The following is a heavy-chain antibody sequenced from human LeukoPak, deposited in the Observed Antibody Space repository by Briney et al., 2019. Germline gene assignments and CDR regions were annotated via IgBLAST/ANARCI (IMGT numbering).Heavy chain of an antibody. D-gene: IGHD6-19*01. CDR2: ISSSGSTI. J-gene: IGHJ4*02. CDR3: AREFGYSSGWYVFDY. V-gene: IGHV3-48*03. Sequence: GGSLRLSCAASGFTFSSYEMNWVRQAPGKGLGWVSYISSSGSTIYYADSVKGRFTISRDNAKNSLYLQMNSLRAEDTAVYYCAREFGYSSGWYVFDYWGQGTLVTVSS. CDR1: GFTFSSYE.